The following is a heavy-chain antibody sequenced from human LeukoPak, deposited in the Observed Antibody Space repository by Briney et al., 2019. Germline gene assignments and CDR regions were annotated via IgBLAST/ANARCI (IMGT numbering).Heavy chain of an antibody. J-gene: IGHJ6*02. Sequence: GGSLRLSCAGSGITFSGYSMNWVRQAPGKGLEWVSSISSASDSIYYADSGQGRFIISRDNAKNSLYLQMNSLRAEDTAVYYCARGEYSSSPRGSYYYYGMDVWGQGTTATVSS. D-gene: IGHD6-13*01. CDR1: GITFSGYS. V-gene: IGHV3-21*01. CDR3: ARGEYSSSPRGSYYYYGMDV. CDR2: ISSASDSI.